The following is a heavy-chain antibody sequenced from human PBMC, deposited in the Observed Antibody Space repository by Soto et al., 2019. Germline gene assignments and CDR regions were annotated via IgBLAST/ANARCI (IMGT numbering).Heavy chain of an antibody. CDR2: IYWYDDK. CDR3: ALRLCGYVHH. CDR1: GFSPSTGRVA. D-gene: IGHD2-21*01. J-gene: IGHJ1*01. V-gene: IGHV2-5*01. Sequence: QITLKESGLTLVKPTQTLTLTCAFSGFSPSTGRVAVGWIRQPPGKALEWLGLIYWYDDKRYSPSLKSRLTITQDPAKNQVVLTMTNMDPVDTATYYFALRLCGYVHHGCQVTLVTVSS.